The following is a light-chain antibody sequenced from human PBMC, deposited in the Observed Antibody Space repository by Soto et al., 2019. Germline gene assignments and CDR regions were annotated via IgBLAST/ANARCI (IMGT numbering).Light chain of an antibody. CDR3: QQSYTTPLFT. Sequence: DIQMTQSPSSLSESIGDRVTITCRASQTISSSLNWYQQKAGRAPKLPIYAASSLQSGVPSRFSGGGSGTNFTLTISSLQPEDFGTSYCQQSYTTPLFTFGPGTKVHI. CDR1: QTISSS. J-gene: IGKJ3*01. V-gene: IGKV1-39*01. CDR2: AAS.